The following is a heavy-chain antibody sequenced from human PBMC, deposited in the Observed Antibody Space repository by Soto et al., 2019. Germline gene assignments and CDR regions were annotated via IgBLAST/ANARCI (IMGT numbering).Heavy chain of an antibody. D-gene: IGHD3-3*01. J-gene: IGHJ4*01. CDR1: GYTFRNYG. V-gene: IGHV1-18*01. CDR3: AWDWVSGSDFWRAYNGGAFDS. Sequence: QVQLVQSGAEVKRPGASVKVSCKASGYTFRNYGITWVRQAPGQGLEWMAWISPYNGNTNYAQDLQGRATLTTDTARSIAYMELRSLTSEEAAMYYCAWDWVSGSDFWRAYNGGAFDSRCKGTVVSVSP. CDR2: ISPYNGNT.